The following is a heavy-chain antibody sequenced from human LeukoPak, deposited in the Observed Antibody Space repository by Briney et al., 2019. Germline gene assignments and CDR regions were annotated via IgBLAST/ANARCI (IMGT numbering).Heavy chain of an antibody. V-gene: IGHV4-34*01. CDR1: GGSFSGYY. D-gene: IGHD1-26*01. Sequence: SETLSLTCAVYGGSFSGYYWSWIRQPPGKGLEWIGEINHSGSTNYNPSLKSRVTMSVDTSKNQFSLKLSSVTAADTAVYYCARGGIVGANWFDPWGQGTLVTVSS. J-gene: IGHJ5*02. CDR2: INHSGST. CDR3: ARGGIVGANWFDP.